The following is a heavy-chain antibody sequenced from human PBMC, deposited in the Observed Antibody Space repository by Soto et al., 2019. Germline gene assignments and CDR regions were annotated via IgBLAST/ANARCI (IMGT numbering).Heavy chain of an antibody. V-gene: IGHV4-59*02. Sequence: SETLSLTCTVSAVSVSGYYWNWIRQPPGKGLEWIGYVFHDGTTKYNPSLQSRVTMSVDMSKNQFSLNLSSVTAAATAAYYCARLPGGGDAYNYLDYWGQGTLVTVSS. CDR1: AVSVSGYY. D-gene: IGHD3-16*01. CDR2: VFHDGTT. J-gene: IGHJ4*02. CDR3: ARLPGGGDAYNYLDY.